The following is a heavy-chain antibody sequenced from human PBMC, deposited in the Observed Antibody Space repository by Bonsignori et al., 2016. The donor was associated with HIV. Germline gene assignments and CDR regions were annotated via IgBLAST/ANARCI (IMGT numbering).Heavy chain of an antibody. D-gene: IGHD3-10*01. CDR3: ALLGIGEVAVNY. V-gene: IGHV4-34*12. J-gene: IGHJ4*02. Sequence: RQAPGKGLEWIGEIIHSGSTNYNPSLKSRVTISVDTSKNQFSLKLSSVTAADTAVYYCALLGIGEVAVNYWGQGTLVTVSS. CDR2: IIHSGST.